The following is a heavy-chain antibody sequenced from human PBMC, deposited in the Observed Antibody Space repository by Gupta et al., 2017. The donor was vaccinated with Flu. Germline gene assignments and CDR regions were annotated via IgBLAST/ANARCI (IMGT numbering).Heavy chain of an antibody. V-gene: IGHV3-30*18. J-gene: IGHJ1*01. CDR1: GFTFSTYG. Sequence: QVQLVESGGGVVQPGRSLRLSCAVSGFTFSTYGLPWARQAPGQGLEWVAVILYDGSYKFYADSVKGRFTISRDNSKNTLYLQMNSLRVEDTAVYYCAKDQREYCDGGMCYPQIFHHWGQGTLVTVSS. CDR3: AKDQREYCDGGMCYPQIFHH. CDR2: ILYDGSYK. D-gene: IGHD2-15*01.